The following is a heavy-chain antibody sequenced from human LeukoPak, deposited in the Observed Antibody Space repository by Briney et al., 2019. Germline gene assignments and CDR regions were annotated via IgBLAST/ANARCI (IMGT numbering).Heavy chain of an antibody. CDR1: GFTFDDYA. V-gene: IGHV3-9*01. D-gene: IGHD1-26*01. CDR2: ISWNSGSI. J-gene: IGHJ4*02. CDR3: AKDNASGSYFDY. Sequence: GGSLRLSCAASGFTFDDYAMHWVRQAPGKGLEWVSGISWNSGSIGYADSVKGRFTISRDNAKNSLYLQMNSLRAEDTASYYCAKDNASGSYFDYWGQGTLVTVSS.